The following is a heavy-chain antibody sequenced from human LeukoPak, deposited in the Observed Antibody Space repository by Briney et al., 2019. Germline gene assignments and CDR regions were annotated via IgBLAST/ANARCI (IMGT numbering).Heavy chain of an antibody. V-gene: IGHV3-53*01. D-gene: IGHD4-17*01. Sequence: PGGSLRLSCAASGFTFSSYSMTWVRQAPGKGLEWVSVIYSGGSTYYADSVKGRFTISRDNSKNTLYLQMNSLRAEDTAVYYCARERIKGATVTVDYWGQGTLVTVSS. J-gene: IGHJ4*02. CDR1: GFTFSSYS. CDR2: IYSGGST. CDR3: ARERIKGATVTVDY.